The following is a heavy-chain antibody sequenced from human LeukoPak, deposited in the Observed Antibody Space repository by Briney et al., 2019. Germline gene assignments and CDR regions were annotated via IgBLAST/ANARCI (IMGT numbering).Heavy chain of an antibody. V-gene: IGHV4-34*01. Sequence: SETLSLTCAVYGGSFSDYYWSWIRQPPGKGLEWIGEINHSGSTNYNPSLKSRVTISVDTSKNQFSLRLSSVTAADTAVYYCARDSITVTGEGDAFDIWGQGTMVTVSS. D-gene: IGHD6-19*01. CDR1: GGSFSDYY. CDR2: INHSGST. J-gene: IGHJ3*02. CDR3: ARDSITVTGEGDAFDI.